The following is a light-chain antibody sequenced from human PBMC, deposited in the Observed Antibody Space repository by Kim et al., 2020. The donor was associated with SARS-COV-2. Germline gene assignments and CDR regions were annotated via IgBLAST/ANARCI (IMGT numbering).Light chain of an antibody. CDR2: GNS. Sequence: QGVTISCTGSSCNREAGYDVHGYQQHQETAPKLLIYGNSNRPSGVSDRFSGSKSGTSDSLAMTGLRAEDEAEYDCQSYDSSLSGSVFGGGTQLTVL. CDR3: QSYDSSLSGSV. J-gene: IGLJ3*02. V-gene: IGLV1-40*01. CDR1: SCNREAGYD.